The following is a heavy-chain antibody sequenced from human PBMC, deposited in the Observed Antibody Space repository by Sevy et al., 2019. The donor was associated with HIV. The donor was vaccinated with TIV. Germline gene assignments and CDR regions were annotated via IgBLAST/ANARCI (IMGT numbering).Heavy chain of an antibody. V-gene: IGHV3-30*02. Sequence: GGSLRLSCAATGFTFSQYGMKWVRQAPGKGLEWVAFIRYDGSTKYYADSVKGRFTISRDNSKNMLYLQMNSLRPEDTALYSCANDRDTLAAAAYLDHWGQGTLVTVSS. CDR2: IRYDGSTK. J-gene: IGHJ4*02. D-gene: IGHD6-13*01. CDR1: GFTFSQYG. CDR3: ANDRDTLAAAAYLDH.